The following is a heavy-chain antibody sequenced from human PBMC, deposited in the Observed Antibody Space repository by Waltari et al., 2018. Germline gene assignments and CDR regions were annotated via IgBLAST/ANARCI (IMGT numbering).Heavy chain of an antibody. CDR1: GGSVSVSY. J-gene: IGHJ5*02. D-gene: IGHD4-4*01. Sequence: CSVSGGSVSVSYWSWIRQPPGKGLEWIGSIYYEGSTHYNPSLKSRVTMSVDTAKNQFSLKLASVTAADTAVYYCAGGDTVSLDWFDPWGQGTLITVSS. V-gene: IGHV4-59*02. CDR2: IYYEGST. CDR3: AGGDTVSLDWFDP.